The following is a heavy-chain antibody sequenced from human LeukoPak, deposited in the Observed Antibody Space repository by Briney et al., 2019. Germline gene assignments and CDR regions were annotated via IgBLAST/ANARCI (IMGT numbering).Heavy chain of an antibody. V-gene: IGHV4-59*01. J-gene: IGHJ4*02. D-gene: IGHD3-22*01. Sequence: SETLSLTCTVSRGSISNYYWSWIRQPPGKGLEWMGYIHCSVGTNHNPSLKSRVTISVETSKNQFSLKLSSVTAADTAVYYCARAQATYYYDSSGYYYGGYFDYWGQGTLV. CDR2: IHCSVGT. CDR1: RGSISNYY. CDR3: ARAQATYYYDSSGYYYGGYFDY.